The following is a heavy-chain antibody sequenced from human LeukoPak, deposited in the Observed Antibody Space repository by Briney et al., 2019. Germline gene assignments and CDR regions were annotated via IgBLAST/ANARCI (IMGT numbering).Heavy chain of an antibody. V-gene: IGHV4-59*01. CDR3: ASASMPGQLVG. J-gene: IGHJ4*02. Sequence: SETLSPTCTVSGGSISSYYWSWIRQPPGKGLEWIGYIYYSGSTNYNPSLKSRVTISVDTSKNQFSLKLSSVTAADTAVYYCASASMPGQLVGWGQGTLVTVSS. CDR2: IYYSGST. D-gene: IGHD6-13*01. CDR1: GGSISSYY.